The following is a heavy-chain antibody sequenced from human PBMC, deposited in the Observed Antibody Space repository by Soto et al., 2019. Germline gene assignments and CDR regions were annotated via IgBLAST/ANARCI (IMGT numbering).Heavy chain of an antibody. CDR1: GFTFSNAW. CDR3: TTGDPYSSTLDTPDFDY. D-gene: IGHD6-19*01. Sequence: GGSLRLSCAASGFTFSNAWMNWVRQAPGKGLEWVGRIKRKTDGGTKDYAAPVKGRFIVSRDDSKNTLYLQMNSLRTEDTAVYYCTTGDPYSSTLDTPDFDYWGQGTLVTVSS. J-gene: IGHJ4*02. V-gene: IGHV3-15*07. CDR2: IKRKTDGGTK.